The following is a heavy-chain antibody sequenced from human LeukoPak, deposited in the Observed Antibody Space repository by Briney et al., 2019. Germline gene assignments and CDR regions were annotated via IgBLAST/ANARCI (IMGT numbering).Heavy chain of an antibody. D-gene: IGHD2-2*02. CDR3: ASSTSCYTCGLDV. V-gene: IGHV4-4*07. J-gene: IGHJ6*04. CDR1: GGSISSYY. Sequence: SETLSLTCTVSGGSISSYYWSWIRQPAGKGLEWIGRIYTSGSTNYNPSLKSRVTMSVDTSKNQFSLKLSSVTAADTAVYYCASSTSCYTCGLDVWGKGTTVTVSS. CDR2: IYTSGST.